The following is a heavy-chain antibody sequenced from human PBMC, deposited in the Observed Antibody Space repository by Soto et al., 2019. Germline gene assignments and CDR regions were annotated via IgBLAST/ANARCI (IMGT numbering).Heavy chain of an antibody. CDR1: GFSLSTSGVG. CDR2: IYWDDDK. J-gene: IGHJ5*02. Sequence: QITLKESGPTLVKPTQTLTLTCTFSGFSLSTSGVGVGWIRQPPGKALEWLALIYWDDDKRYSPSLKSRLTITKDTSKNQVVLTMTNTDPVDTATYYCAHRPPGWQQLADNWFDPWGQGTLVTVSS. D-gene: IGHD6-13*01. CDR3: AHRPPGWQQLADNWFDP. V-gene: IGHV2-5*02.